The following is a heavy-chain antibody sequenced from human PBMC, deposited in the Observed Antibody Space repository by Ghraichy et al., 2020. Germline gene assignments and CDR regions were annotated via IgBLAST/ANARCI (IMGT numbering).Heavy chain of an antibody. D-gene: IGHD3-3*01. CDR3: AREGVITIFGVVIRGNWFDP. J-gene: IGHJ5*02. V-gene: IGHV3-30*04. CDR2: ISYDGSNK. Sequence: GGSLRLSCAASGFTFSSYAMHWVRQAPGKGLEWVAVISYDGSNKYYADSVKGRFTISRDNSKNTLYLQMNSLRAEDTAVYYCAREGVITIFGVVIRGNWFDPWGQGTLVTVSS. CDR1: GFTFSSYA.